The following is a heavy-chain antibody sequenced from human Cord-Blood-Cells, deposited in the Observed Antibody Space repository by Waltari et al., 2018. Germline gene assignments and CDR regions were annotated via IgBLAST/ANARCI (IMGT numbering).Heavy chain of an antibody. V-gene: IGHV4-39*01. Sequence: QLQLQESGPGLVKPSETLSLTCTVSGGSISSSSYYWGWIRQPPGKGLEWIGSLYYSGSTYYNPSLKSRVTISVDTSKNQFSLKLSSVTAADTAVYYCARPGHVDSSPLAPLDYWGQGTLVTVSS. CDR2: LYYSGST. D-gene: IGHD3-22*01. CDR3: ARPGHVDSSPLAPLDY. J-gene: IGHJ4*02. CDR1: GGSISSSSYY.